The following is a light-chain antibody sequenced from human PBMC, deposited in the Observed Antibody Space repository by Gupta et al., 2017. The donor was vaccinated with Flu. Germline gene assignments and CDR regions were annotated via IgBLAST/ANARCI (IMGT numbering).Light chain of an antibody. CDR2: DVS. CDR1: HGHDDY. J-gene: IGKJ3*01. CDR3: VHGSRWRQIEFT. V-gene: IGKV3-11*01. Sequence: LSLSPGQRDTLTCRAGHGHDDYLAWYQQKRGQAPRLLIYDVSNRPTGSAIRFSGSGYGTDCTITISSLEPEEVDVYFCVHGSRWRQIEFTFGHGTRLDNK.